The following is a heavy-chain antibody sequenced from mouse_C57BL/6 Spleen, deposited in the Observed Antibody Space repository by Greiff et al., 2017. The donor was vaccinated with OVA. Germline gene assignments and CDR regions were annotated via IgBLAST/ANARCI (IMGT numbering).Heavy chain of an antibody. Sequence: EVQLQQSGAELVRPGASVKLSCTASGFNIQDDYMHWVKQRPEQGLEWIGWIDPENGDTEYASKFQGKATITADTSSNTAYLQLSSLTSEDTAVYYCTVYYGNSRWFAYWGQGTLVTVSA. D-gene: IGHD2-1*01. J-gene: IGHJ3*01. V-gene: IGHV14-4*01. CDR1: GFNIQDDY. CDR3: TVYYGNSRWFAY. CDR2: IDPENGDT.